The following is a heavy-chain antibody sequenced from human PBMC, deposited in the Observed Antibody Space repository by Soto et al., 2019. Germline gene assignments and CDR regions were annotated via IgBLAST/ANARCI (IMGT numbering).Heavy chain of an antibody. CDR3: ARGKGMEENYYYYGLDI. CDR1: GYSFSTKA. CDR2: INGGTGQT. D-gene: IGHD1-1*01. Sequence: GAPAKASCKASGYSFSTKAMRWVRQAPGQSLEWMGWINGGTGQTKHSHRFQDRVSITRDTSASTAYMELSSLRSEDTAVYYCARGKGMEENYYYYGLDIWGQGTTVTVSS. V-gene: IGHV1-3*01. J-gene: IGHJ6*02.